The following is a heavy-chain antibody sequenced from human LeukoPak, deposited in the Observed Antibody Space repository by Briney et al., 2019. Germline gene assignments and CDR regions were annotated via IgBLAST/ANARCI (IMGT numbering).Heavy chain of an antibody. J-gene: IGHJ4*02. V-gene: IGHV3-23*01. CDR2: ISGSGGST. CDR3: AKDQGSSWYLFDY. CDR1: GFTFSSYA. Sequence: GGSLRLSCAASGFTFSSYAMSWVRQAPGKGLEWVSGISGSGGSTYYADSVKGRFTISRDNSKNTLYLQMNSLRAEDTAVYYCAKDQGSSWYLFDYWGQGTLVTVSS. D-gene: IGHD6-13*01.